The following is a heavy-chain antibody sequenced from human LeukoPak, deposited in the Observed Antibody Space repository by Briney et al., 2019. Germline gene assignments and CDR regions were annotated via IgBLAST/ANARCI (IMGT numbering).Heavy chain of an antibody. D-gene: IGHD5-12*01. CDR2: IYYSGST. Sequence: PSETLSLTCTVSGGSTSSGGYYWSWIRQHPGKGLEWIGYIYYSGSTYYYPSLKSRVTISLDTSKNQFSLKLSSVTAADTAVYYCARVNKRRDYDLDYWGQGTLVTVSS. V-gene: IGHV4-31*03. CDR1: GGSTSSGGYY. J-gene: IGHJ4*02. CDR3: ARVNKRRDYDLDY.